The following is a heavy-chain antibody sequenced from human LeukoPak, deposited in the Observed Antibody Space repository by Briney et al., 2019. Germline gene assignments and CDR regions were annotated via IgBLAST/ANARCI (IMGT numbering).Heavy chain of an antibody. CDR3: AKVDKRDIAAVDYFDY. V-gene: IGHV3-23*01. D-gene: IGHD6-13*01. J-gene: IGHJ4*02. CDR1: GFPLRSYA. Sequence: GGSLRLSCAASGFPLRSYAMSWVRQAPGKGLEWVSGISGSGGTTNYADSVKGRFTISRDDSKNTLYLQMNSLRAEDTAVYYCAKVDKRDIAAVDYFDYWGQGTLVTVSS. CDR2: ISGSGGTT.